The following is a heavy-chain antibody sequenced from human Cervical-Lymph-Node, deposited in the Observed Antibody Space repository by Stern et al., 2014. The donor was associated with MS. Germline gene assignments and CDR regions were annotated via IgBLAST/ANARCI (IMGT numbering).Heavy chain of an antibody. CDR2: ISGSGGST. CDR1: GFTFSSYA. J-gene: IGHJ4*02. V-gene: IGHV3-23*04. D-gene: IGHD3-22*01. Sequence: VQLVESGGGLVQPGGSLRLSCAASGFTFSSYAMSWVRQAPGQGLEWVSAISGSGGSTYYADSVKGRFTISRDNSKNTLYLQMNSLRAEDTAVYYCAKPTTYYYDSSGYPKGYWGQGTLVTVSS. CDR3: AKPTTYYYDSSGYPKGY.